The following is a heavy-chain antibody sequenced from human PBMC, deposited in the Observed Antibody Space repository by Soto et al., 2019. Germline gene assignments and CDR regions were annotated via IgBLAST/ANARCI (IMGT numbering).Heavy chain of an antibody. Sequence: SVKVSCKASGGTFSSYAISWVRQAPGQGLEWMGGIIPIFGTANYAQKFQGRVTITADESTSTAYMELSSLRSEDTAVYYCARAPVAVAGTNYYYYYGMDVWGQGTTVTVSS. J-gene: IGHJ6*02. CDR3: ARAPVAVAGTNYYYYYGMDV. V-gene: IGHV1-69*13. CDR1: GGTFSSYA. D-gene: IGHD6-19*01. CDR2: IIPIFGTA.